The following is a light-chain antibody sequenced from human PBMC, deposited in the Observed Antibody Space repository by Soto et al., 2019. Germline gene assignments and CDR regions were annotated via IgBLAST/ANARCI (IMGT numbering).Light chain of an antibody. V-gene: IGKV1-39*01. CDR1: QSISSY. CDR2: AAS. Sequence: DIQMTQSPSSLSASVGDRVTITCRASQSISSYLNWYQQKPGKAPKLLIYAASSLQSGVPSRFSGSGSGTDFTLTISSLQPEDFATYYCQQSYSTPRGFGGGNKVDIK. CDR3: QQSYSTPRG. J-gene: IGKJ4*02.